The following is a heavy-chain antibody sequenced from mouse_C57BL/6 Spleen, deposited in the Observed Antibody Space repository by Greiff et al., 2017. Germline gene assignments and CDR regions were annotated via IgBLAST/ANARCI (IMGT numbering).Heavy chain of an antibody. CDR1: GYTFTSYW. D-gene: IGHD2-1*01. J-gene: IGHJ3*01. Sequence: QVQLQQPGAELVRPGSSVKLSCKASGYTFTSYWMDWVKQRPGQGLEWIGNSYPSDSETHYNQKFKDKATLTVDKSSSTAYMQLSSLTSEDSAVYYCAIPYGNYTWFAYWGQGTLVTVSA. CDR3: AIPYGNYTWFAY. V-gene: IGHV1-61*01. CDR2: SYPSDSET.